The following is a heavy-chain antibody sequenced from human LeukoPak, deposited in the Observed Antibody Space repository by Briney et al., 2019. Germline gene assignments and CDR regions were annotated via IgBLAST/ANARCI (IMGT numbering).Heavy chain of an antibody. V-gene: IGHV3-23*01. CDR2: ISGSGGGR. Sequence: GGSLRLSCAASGITFSSYAISWVRQAPGKGLEGVSAISGSGGGRYYADSVKGRFTISRDNSKNTLYLQMSSLRAEDTAIYYCAKDLEAMIRYYFDYWGQGTLVTVSS. J-gene: IGHJ4*02. CDR1: GITFSSYA. CDR3: AKDLEAMIRYYFDY. D-gene: IGHD3-22*01.